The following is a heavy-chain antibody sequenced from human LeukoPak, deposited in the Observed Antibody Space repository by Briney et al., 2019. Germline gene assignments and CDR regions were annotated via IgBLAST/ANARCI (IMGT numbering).Heavy chain of an antibody. CDR3: AKVHEMYYYDSSGSLAFDY. V-gene: IGHV3-43D*03. D-gene: IGHD3-22*01. Sequence: GGSLRLSCAASGFTFDDYGMSWVRQAPGRGLEWVSLISWDGGSTYYADSVKGRFTISRDNSKNSLYLQMNSLRAEDTALYYCAKVHEMYYYDSSGSLAFDYWGQGTLVTVSS. CDR2: ISWDGGST. CDR1: GFTFDDYG. J-gene: IGHJ4*02.